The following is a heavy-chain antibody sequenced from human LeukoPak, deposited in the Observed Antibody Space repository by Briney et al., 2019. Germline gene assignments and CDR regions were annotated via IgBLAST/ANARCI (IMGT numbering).Heavy chain of an antibody. J-gene: IGHJ4*02. CDR2: INNDGSYT. V-gene: IGHV3-74*01. CDR3: ASNYYGSGSLDY. CDR1: GFTFSSYW. Sequence: GGSLRLSCAASGFTFSSYWMHWVRQAPGKGLVWVSLINNDGSYTIYADSVKGRFTISRDNAKNTLYLQINSLRAEDTAVYYCASNYYGSGSLDYWGQGNLVTVSS. D-gene: IGHD3-10*01.